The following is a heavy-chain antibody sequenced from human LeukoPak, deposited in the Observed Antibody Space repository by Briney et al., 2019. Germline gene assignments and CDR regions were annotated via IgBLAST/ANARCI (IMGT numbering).Heavy chain of an antibody. J-gene: IGHJ4*02. CDR3: ARGPRRYYDSSGPIDY. CDR1: GGSFSGYY. V-gene: IGHV4-34*01. D-gene: IGHD3-22*01. CDR2: INHSGST. Sequence: PSETLSLTCAVYGGSFSGYYWSWIRQPPGKGLEWIGEINHSGSTNYNPSLKSRVTISVDTFKNQFSLKLSSVTAADTAVYYCARGPRRYYDSSGPIDYWGQGTLVTVSS.